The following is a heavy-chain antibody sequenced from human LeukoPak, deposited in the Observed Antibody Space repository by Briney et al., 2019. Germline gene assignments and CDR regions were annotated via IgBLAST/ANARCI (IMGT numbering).Heavy chain of an antibody. D-gene: IGHD3-16*02. J-gene: IGHJ4*02. Sequence: SVKVSCKASGFTFTSSAVQWVRQARGQRLEWIGSIVVGSGNTNYAQKFQERVTITRDMSTSTAYMELSSLRSEDTAVYYCTTGYDYVWGSYRTQYYFDYWGQGTLVTVSS. CDR2: IVVGSGNT. CDR3: TTGYDYVWGSYRTQYYFDY. CDR1: GFTFTSSA. V-gene: IGHV1-58*01.